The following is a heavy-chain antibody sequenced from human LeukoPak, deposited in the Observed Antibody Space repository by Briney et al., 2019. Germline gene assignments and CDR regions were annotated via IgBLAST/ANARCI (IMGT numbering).Heavy chain of an antibody. CDR2: IVVGSGNA. V-gene: IGHV1-58*02. CDR1: GFTFTSSA. D-gene: IGHD3-10*01. J-gene: IGHJ6*02. CDR3: AADRGRSYYYYYGMDV. Sequence: GASVKVSCKASGFTFTSSAMQWVRQARGQRLEWIGWIVVGSGNANYAQKFQERVTITRDMSTSTAYMELSSLRSEDTAVYYCAADRGRSYYYYYGMDVWGQGTTVTVSS.